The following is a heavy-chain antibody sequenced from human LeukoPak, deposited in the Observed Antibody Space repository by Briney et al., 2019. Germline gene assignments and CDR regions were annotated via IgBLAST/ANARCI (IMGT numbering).Heavy chain of an antibody. Sequence: PSETLSLTCAVYGGSFSGYYWSWIRQPPGKGLEWIGEINHSGSTNYNPSLKSRVTISVDTSKNQFSLKLSSVTAADTAVYYCARERPQYGMDVWGQGTTVTVSS. CDR3: ARERPQYGMDV. J-gene: IGHJ6*02. CDR2: INHSGST. CDR1: GGSFSGYY. V-gene: IGHV4-34*01.